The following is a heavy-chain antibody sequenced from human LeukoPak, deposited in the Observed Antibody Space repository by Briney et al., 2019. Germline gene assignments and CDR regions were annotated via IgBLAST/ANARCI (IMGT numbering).Heavy chain of an antibody. J-gene: IGHJ4*02. D-gene: IGHD6-19*01. CDR3: TRDVAGHPD. Sequence: PSETLSLTCAVSGVAFSNYYWSWVRQSPTKGLEWIGEINHSGYTNYNPSLKSRVTISIDTSKNQFSLMVTSVTAADTGVYYCTRDVAGHPDWGQGTLVTVAS. V-gene: IGHV4-34*01. CDR1: GVAFSNYY. CDR2: INHSGYT.